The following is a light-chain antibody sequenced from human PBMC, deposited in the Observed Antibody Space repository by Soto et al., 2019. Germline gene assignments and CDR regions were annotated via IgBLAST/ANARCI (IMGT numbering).Light chain of an antibody. CDR3: SSYTSSSTFYV. Sequence: QAALPQPASVSGSPGQSITISCTGTSSDVGGYNYVSWYQQHPGKAPKLMIYDVSNRPSGVSNRFSGSKSGNTASLTISGLQAEDEAEYYCSSYTSSSTFYVFGTGTKVTVL. J-gene: IGLJ1*01. CDR2: DVS. CDR1: SSDVGGYNY. V-gene: IGLV2-14*01.